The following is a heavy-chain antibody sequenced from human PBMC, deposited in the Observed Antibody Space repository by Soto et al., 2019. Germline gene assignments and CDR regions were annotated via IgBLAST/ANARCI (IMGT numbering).Heavy chain of an antibody. D-gene: IGHD3-22*01. Sequence: QVQLVESGGGVVQPGRSLRLSCAASGFTFSSYGMHWVRQAPGKGLEWVAVISYDGSNKYYADSVKGRFTISRDNSKNTLYLQMNSLRAEDTAVYYCAKDRGMIVARVDAFDIWGQGTMVTVSS. CDR1: GFTFSSYG. J-gene: IGHJ3*02. CDR2: ISYDGSNK. V-gene: IGHV3-30*18. CDR3: AKDRGMIVARVDAFDI.